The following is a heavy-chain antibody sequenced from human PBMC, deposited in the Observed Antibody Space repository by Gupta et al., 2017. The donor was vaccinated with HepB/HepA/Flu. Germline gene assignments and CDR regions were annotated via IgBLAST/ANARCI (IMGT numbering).Heavy chain of an antibody. D-gene: IGHD3-16*01. Sequence: EVQLVESGGGIVQPGGSLSLSCAVSGFTFSRSWMSWVRQISGKGPEWLANISQDGTGTYYRDAVKGRFTISRDNAKNSLYLQMNSLRVEDTALYYCVRDQDDTSSWGDYWGRGTLVTVSS. CDR3: VRDQDDTSSWGDY. V-gene: IGHV3-7*01. CDR1: GFTFSRSW. CDR2: ISQDGTGT. J-gene: IGHJ4*02.